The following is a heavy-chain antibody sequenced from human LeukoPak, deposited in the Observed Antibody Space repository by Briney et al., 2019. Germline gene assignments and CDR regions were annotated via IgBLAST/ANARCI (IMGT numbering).Heavy chain of an antibody. CDR1: GFTFGNYP. V-gene: IGHV3-23*01. Sequence: GGSLRLSCAASGFTFGNYPSSWVRQAPGKGLEWVSVVSANGVSTLYANSVKGRFTISRDNFVNTLYLQMSSLRAEDTAVYYCAKDRGYTTGRDFDFWGQGALVTVSS. CDR2: VSANGVST. J-gene: IGHJ4*02. CDR3: AKDRGYTTGRDFDF. D-gene: IGHD3-10*01.